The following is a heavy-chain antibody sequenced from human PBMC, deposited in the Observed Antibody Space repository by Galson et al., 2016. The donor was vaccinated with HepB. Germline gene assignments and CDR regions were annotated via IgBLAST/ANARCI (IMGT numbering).Heavy chain of an antibody. CDR3: AKVPLSGTLYDGGFDL. CDR1: GFTFSKYG. D-gene: IGHD1-7*01. V-gene: IGHV3-23*01. J-gene: IGHJ3*01. Sequence: SLRLSCAASGFTFSKYGLTWVRQAPGKGLEWVSVISGSGDRKYYSDSVKGRFTISRDNAKKTMYLQMSSLRADDTAVYYCAKVPLSGTLYDGGFDLWGQGTWSPSLQ. CDR2: ISGSGDRK.